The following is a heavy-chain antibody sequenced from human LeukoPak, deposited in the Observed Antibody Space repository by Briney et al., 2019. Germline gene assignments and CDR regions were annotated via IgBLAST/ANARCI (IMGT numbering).Heavy chain of an antibody. J-gene: IGHJ4*02. D-gene: IGHD3-22*01. V-gene: IGHV1-69*04. CDR2: IILILGIA. CDR3: ARDLFFDSSGYDY. Sequence: ASVKVSWKASGGTFSSYAISWVRQAPGQGLEWMGRIILILGIANYAQKFQGRVTITADKSTSTAYMELSSLRSEDTAVYYCARDLFFDSSGYDYWGQGTLVTVSS. CDR1: GGTFSSYA.